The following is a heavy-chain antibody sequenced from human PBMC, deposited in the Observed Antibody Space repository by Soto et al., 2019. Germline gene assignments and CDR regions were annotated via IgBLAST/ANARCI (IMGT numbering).Heavy chain of an antibody. CDR2: ISYDGSNK. J-gene: IGHJ5*02. D-gene: IGHD1-26*01. CDR3: AKDGTA. CDR1: GFTFSSYG. Sequence: PVGSLRLSCAASGFTFSSYGMHWVRQAPGKGLEWVAVISYDGSNKYYADSVKGRFTISRDNSKNTLYLQMNSLRAEDTAVYYCAKDGTAWGQGTLVTVSS. V-gene: IGHV3-30*18.